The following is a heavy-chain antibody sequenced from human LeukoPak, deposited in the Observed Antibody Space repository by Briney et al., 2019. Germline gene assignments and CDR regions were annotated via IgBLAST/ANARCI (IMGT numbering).Heavy chain of an antibody. CDR3: ARGMRRRGVLRFLEPVTRGFGYFDY. V-gene: IGHV4-39*07. D-gene: IGHD3-3*01. CDR1: GGSISSSSYY. Sequence: SETLSLTCTVSGGSISSSSYYWGWIRQPPGKGLEWIGSIYYSGSTYYNPSLKSRVTISVDTSKNQFSLKLSSVTAADTAVYYCARGMRRRGVLRFLEPVTRGFGYFDYWGQGTLVTVSS. CDR2: IYYSGST. J-gene: IGHJ4*02.